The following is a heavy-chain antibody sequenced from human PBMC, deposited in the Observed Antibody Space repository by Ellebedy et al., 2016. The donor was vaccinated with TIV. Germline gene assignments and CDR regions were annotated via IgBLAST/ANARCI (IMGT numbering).Heavy chain of an antibody. CDR2: ISSNGTTI. J-gene: IGHJ3*02. V-gene: IGHV3-48*04. CDR3: ASGAYDI. Sequence: GESLKISCAASGFTFSNNSMNWVRQAPGKGLEWVSFISSNGTTIYYADSVKGRFTISRDNAKHSLYLQMNSLTAEDTAVYYCASGAYDIWGQGTMVTVSS. CDR1: GFTFSNNS.